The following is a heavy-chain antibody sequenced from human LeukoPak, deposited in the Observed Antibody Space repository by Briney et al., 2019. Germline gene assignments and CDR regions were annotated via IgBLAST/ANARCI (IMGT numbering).Heavy chain of an antibody. CDR3: AKSIDFWSGYDAFDI. Sequence: PGGSLRLSCAASGFTFSSYVMSWVRQAPGKGLGCVSAISGSGGSTYYADSVKGRFTISRDNSKNTLYLQMNSLRAEDTAVYYCAKSIDFWSGYDAFDIWGQGTMVTVSS. J-gene: IGHJ3*02. CDR1: GFTFSSYV. D-gene: IGHD3-3*01. V-gene: IGHV3-23*01. CDR2: ISGSGGST.